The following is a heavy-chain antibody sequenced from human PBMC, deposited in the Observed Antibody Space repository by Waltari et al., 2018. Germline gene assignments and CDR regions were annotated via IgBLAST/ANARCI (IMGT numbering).Heavy chain of an antibody. CDR3: AREIIAYRGAFEI. CDR2: ISHRGST. J-gene: IGHJ3*02. V-gene: IGHV4-34*01. CDR1: GGSFRDYY. Sequence: QVQLQQWGAGLLKPSETLSLTCAVYGGSFRDYYWSWIRQSPGKGLEWIGEISHRGSTNYNPSLKSRVTISVDTSKKQFSLNLSSGTAAETAVYYCAREIIAYRGAFEIWGQGTMVTVSS. D-gene: IGHD6-13*01.